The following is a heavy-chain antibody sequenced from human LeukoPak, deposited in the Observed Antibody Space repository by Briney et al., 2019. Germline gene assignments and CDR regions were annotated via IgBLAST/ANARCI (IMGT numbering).Heavy chain of an antibody. V-gene: IGHV4-59*08. CDR2: IYYSGST. Sequence: SETLSLTCTVSGGSISSYYWSWIRQPPGKGLEWIGYIYYSGSTNYNPSLKSRVTISVDTSKNQFSLKLSSVTAADTAVYYCARRVTMAARFNWFDPWGQGTLVTVSS. J-gene: IGHJ5*02. D-gene: IGHD3-10*01. CDR3: ARRVTMAARFNWFDP. CDR1: GGSISSYY.